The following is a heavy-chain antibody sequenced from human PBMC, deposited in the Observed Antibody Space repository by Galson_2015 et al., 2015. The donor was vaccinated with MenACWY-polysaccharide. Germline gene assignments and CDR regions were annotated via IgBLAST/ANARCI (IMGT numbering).Heavy chain of an antibody. CDR3: ATYYYDSSGYYQFDY. Sequence: SLRLSCAASGFTFSSYEMNWVRQAPGKGLEWVSYISSSGSTIYYADSVKGRFTISRGNAKNSLYLQMNSLRAEDTAVYYCATYYYDSSGYYQFDYWGQGTLVTVSS. V-gene: IGHV3-48*03. CDR2: ISSSGSTI. D-gene: IGHD3-22*01. CDR1: GFTFSSYE. J-gene: IGHJ4*02.